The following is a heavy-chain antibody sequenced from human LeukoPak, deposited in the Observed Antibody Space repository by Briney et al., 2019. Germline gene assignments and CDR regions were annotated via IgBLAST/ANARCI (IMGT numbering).Heavy chain of an antibody. D-gene: IGHD6-19*01. CDR1: GYTFTSYY. Sequence: ASVKVPCKASGYTFTSYYMHWVRQAPGQGLEWMGIINPSGGSTSYAQKFQGRVTMTRDTSTSTVYMELSSLRSEDTAVYYCARVKSGSSGWYSEFDPWGQGTLVTVSS. CDR2: INPSGGST. CDR3: ARVKSGSSGWYSEFDP. V-gene: IGHV1-46*01. J-gene: IGHJ5*02.